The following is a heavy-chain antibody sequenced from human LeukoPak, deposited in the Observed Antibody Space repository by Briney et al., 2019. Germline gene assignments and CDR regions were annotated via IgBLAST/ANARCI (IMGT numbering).Heavy chain of an antibody. J-gene: IGHJ3*01. CDR3: ARGKPNRNSLDL. D-gene: IGHD1-14*01. Sequence: PGGSLRLSCAASGFTLSSYLMSWVRQAPGRGLEWVANIKKDGSEENYLDSVKGRFTVSRDNAKNSLFLQMNSLRGEDTGEYYCARGKPNRNSLDLWGQGTMVTISS. CDR2: IKKDGSEE. V-gene: IGHV3-7*01. CDR1: GFTLSSYL.